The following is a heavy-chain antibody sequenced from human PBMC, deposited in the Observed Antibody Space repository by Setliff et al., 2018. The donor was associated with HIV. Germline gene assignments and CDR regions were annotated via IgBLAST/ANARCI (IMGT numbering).Heavy chain of an antibody. CDR2: ISAYNGNT. CDR3: ARDPPCSGGSCYPRDYYYYMDV. Sequence: VASVKVSCKASGYTFTSYGISWVRQAPGQGLEWMGWISAYNGNTNYAQKFQGRVTMTTDTSTSTAYMGLRSLRSDDTAVYYCARDPPCSGGSCYPRDYYYYMDVWGKGTTVTVSS. CDR1: GYTFTSYG. J-gene: IGHJ6*03. V-gene: IGHV1-18*01. D-gene: IGHD2-15*01.